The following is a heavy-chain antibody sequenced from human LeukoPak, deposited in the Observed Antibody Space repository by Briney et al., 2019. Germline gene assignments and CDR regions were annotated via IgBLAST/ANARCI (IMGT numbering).Heavy chain of an antibody. Sequence: ASVKVSCKASGYTFTGYYMHWVRQAPGQGLEWMGWINPNSGGTNYAQKFQGRVTMTRDTSISTAYMELSRLRSDDTAVYYCARTLDYYDSSSDDYWGQGTLVTVSS. CDR2: INPNSGGT. J-gene: IGHJ4*02. V-gene: IGHV1-2*02. CDR3: ARTLDYYDSSSDDY. D-gene: IGHD3-22*01. CDR1: GYTFTGYY.